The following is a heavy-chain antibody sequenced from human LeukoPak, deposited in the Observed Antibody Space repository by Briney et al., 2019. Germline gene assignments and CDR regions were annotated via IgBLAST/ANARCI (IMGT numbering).Heavy chain of an antibody. CDR1: GFTFSSYG. V-gene: IGHV3-30*02. D-gene: IGHD2-8*01. Sequence: GGSLRLSCAASGFTFSSYGMHWVRQAPGKGLEWVAFIRYDGSNKYYADSVKGRFTISRDNSKNTLYLHVNSLRAEDTAVYYCAKDPDCTSGICYTFFDYWGQGTLVTVSS. J-gene: IGHJ4*02. CDR3: AKDPDCTSGICYTFFDY. CDR2: IRYDGSNK.